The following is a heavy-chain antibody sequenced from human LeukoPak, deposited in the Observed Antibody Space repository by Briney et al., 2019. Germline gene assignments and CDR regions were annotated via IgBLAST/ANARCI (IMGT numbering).Heavy chain of an antibody. J-gene: IGHJ6*02. CDR3: ERDQGRSSGWFLYYYYGMDV. CDR2: IKQDGSEK. CDR1: GFTFSSYW. V-gene: IGHV3-7*01. Sequence: GGSLRLSCAASGFTFSSYWMSWVRQAPGKGLEWVANIKQDGSEKYYVDSVKGRFTISRDNAKNSLYLQMNSLRAEDTAVYYCERDQGRSSGWFLYYYYGMDVWGQGTTVTVSS. D-gene: IGHD6-19*01.